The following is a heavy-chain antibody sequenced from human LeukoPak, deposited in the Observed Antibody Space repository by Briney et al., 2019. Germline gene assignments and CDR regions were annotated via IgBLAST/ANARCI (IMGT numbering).Heavy chain of an antibody. J-gene: IGHJ4*02. CDR2: INYSGST. Sequence: ASETLSLTCTVSGGSISHYYWSWIRQPPGKGLEWIGYINYSGSTDYNPSLKSRVTISVGTSKNQFSLKLSSVTAADTAFYYCARQEGGTTYDYWGQGTLVTVSS. CDR3: ARQEGGTTYDY. D-gene: IGHD1-7*01. V-gene: IGHV4-59*08. CDR1: GGSISHYY.